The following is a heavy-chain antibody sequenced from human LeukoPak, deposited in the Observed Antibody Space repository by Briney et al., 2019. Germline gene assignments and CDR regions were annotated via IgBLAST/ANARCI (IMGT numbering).Heavy chain of an antibody. V-gene: IGHV3-23*01. CDR2: ISGSGIRP. Sequence: GGALIRSCPAAGFIFISYDMIWVGQAAARGPEWVSTISGSGIRPYYAKSETRRFTITRNDSKNSLYLQMNSLRVEDTAVYYCAKDIRYSSWGQGTLVTVSS. D-gene: IGHD3-9*01. CDR3: AKDIRYSS. CDR1: GFIFISYD. J-gene: IGHJ4*02.